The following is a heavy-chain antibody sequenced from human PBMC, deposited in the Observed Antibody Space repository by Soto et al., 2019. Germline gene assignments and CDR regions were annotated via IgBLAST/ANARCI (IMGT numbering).Heavy chain of an antibody. CDR1: GDSISKSGYY. Sequence: QVQLQESGPGLVNPSQTLSLTCAVSGDSISKSGYYWSWIRQNQGKALEWIGYIYYSGSTFYNPSLKSRVSISLDTSKNQLSLKLTSVTAADTAMYYCARVGSSGWHLDYWGQGALVTVSS. J-gene: IGHJ4*02. CDR3: ARVGSSGWHLDY. V-gene: IGHV4-31*11. CDR2: IYYSGST. D-gene: IGHD6-25*01.